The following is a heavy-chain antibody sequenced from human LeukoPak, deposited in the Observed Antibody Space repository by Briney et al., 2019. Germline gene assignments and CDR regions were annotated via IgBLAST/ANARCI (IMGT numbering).Heavy chain of an antibody. CDR1: GGSISSYY. Sequence: SETLSLTCTVSGGSISSYYWSWIRQPPGKGLEWIGYVYYSGRTNYNPSLKSRVTMSVDTSKNQFSLKLSSATAADTAVYYCAKSPYYFDYWGQGTLVTVSS. V-gene: IGHV4-59*01. J-gene: IGHJ4*02. CDR3: AKSPYYFDY. CDR2: VYYSGRT.